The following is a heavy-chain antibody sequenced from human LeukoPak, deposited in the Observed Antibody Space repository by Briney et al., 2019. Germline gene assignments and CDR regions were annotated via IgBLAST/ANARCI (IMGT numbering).Heavy chain of an antibody. Sequence: ASVKVSCKASGYSFTGYYIHWVRQAPGQGLEWTGRISPNSGGTNYAQKFQGRVTMTRDTSISTACMEVSRLRSDDTAVYYCARVSSPLQYNWFDPWGQGTLITVSS. CDR2: ISPNSGGT. J-gene: IGHJ5*02. D-gene: IGHD1-14*01. CDR3: ARVSSPLQYNWFDP. V-gene: IGHV1-2*06. CDR1: GYSFTGYY.